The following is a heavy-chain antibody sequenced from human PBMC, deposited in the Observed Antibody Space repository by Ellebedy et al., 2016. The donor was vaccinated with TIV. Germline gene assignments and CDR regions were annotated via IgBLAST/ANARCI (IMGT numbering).Heavy chain of an antibody. CDR3: VRYLYSSSWPFDY. V-gene: IGHV1-69*06. CDR2: IIPIFGTA. J-gene: IGHJ4*02. Sequence: SVKVSXXASGGTFSSYAISWVRQAPGQGLEWMGGIIPIFGTANYAQKFQGRVTITADKSTSTAYMELSSLRSEDTAVYYCVRYLYSSSWPFDYWGQGTLVTVSS. CDR1: GGTFSSYA. D-gene: IGHD6-13*01.